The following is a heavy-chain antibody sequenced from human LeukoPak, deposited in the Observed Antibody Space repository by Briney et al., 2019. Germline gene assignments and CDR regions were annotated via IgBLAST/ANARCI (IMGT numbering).Heavy chain of an antibody. CDR2: INTDGSST. D-gene: IGHD6-19*01. CDR1: GFIFSSYW. V-gene: IGHV3-74*01. Sequence: GGSLRLSCAASGFIFSSYWMHWVRQAPGKGLVWVSRINTDGSSTSYADSVKGRFTISRDNAKNTLYLQINSLRAEGTAVYYCAKGGRGSGWYSVDYWGQGTLVTVSS. J-gene: IGHJ4*02. CDR3: AKGGRGSGWYSVDY.